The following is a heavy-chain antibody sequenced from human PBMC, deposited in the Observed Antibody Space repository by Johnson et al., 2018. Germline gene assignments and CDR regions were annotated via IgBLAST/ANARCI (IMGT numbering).Heavy chain of an antibody. Sequence: VQLVESGGGLVKPGGSLTLSCAASGFTFSSYRMNWVRQAPGKGLEWVSSISSSGSHIYYADSVQGRFTISRDNAENSLYLQLNSQRGEDTAVYECASDGSIAVAGIYYYYMDVWGKGTTVTVSS. CDR2: ISSSGSHI. CDR1: GFTFSSYR. D-gene: IGHD6-19*01. J-gene: IGHJ6*03. V-gene: IGHV3-21*04. CDR3: ASDGSIAVAGIYYYYMDV.